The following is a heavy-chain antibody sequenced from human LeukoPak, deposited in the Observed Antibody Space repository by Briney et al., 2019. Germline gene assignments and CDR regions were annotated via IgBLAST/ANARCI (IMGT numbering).Heavy chain of an antibody. CDR1: GFTYNSYW. V-gene: IGHV3-7*04. D-gene: IGHD5-24*01. Sequence: GGSLRLSCAASGFTYNSYWMTWVRQAPGKGLEWVANIKQDGSKKSYVNSVKGRFTISRDNAKNSLYLQMNSLRAEDTAIYYCTRVGYIDEGIDYWGQGTLVTVSS. CDR3: TRVGYIDEGIDY. CDR2: IKQDGSKK. J-gene: IGHJ4*02.